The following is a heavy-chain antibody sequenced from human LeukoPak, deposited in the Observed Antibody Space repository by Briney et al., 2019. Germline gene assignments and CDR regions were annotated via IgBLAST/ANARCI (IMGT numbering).Heavy chain of an antibody. J-gene: IGHJ5*02. CDR2: INPNSGDT. CDR1: GYTFTGYY. V-gene: IGHV1-2*02. CDR3: ARDPNNWNYNWFDP. Sequence: ASVKVSCKASGYTFTGYYLHWVRPAPGQGLEWMGWINPNSGDTNYAQKFQGRVTMTRDTSISTAYMELSGLISDDTAVYYCARDPNNWNYNWFDPWGQGALVTVSS. D-gene: IGHD1-7*01.